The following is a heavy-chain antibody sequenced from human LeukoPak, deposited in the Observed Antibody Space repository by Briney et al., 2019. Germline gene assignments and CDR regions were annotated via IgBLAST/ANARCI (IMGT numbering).Heavy chain of an antibody. J-gene: IGHJ4*02. CDR2: TGSTGVST. V-gene: IGHV3-23*01. CDR3: AKDPGVVPAHYFDY. CDR1: GFTFSSYA. Sequence: GGSLRLSCAASGFTFSSYAMNWVRQAPGKGLEWVSATGSTGVSTFYADSVKGRFTVSRDNSKNTLSLQMNSLRAEDTAVYYCAKDPGVVPAHYFDYWGQGNLVTVSS. D-gene: IGHD2-2*01.